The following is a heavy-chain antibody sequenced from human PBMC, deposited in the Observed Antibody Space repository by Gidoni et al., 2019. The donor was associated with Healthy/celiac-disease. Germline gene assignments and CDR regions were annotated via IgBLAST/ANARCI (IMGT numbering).Heavy chain of an antibody. Sequence: QVQLVQSGAEVRKPGASVKVSCTASGHTFTSYGISWVRQDPGQGLVWMGWSSAYNDNTNYAQKLQGRVTMTTDTSTSTSYRELRILRSDDTAVYYFARNYYDSSGYYTSLDYWGQGTLVTVSS. CDR1: GHTFTSYG. V-gene: IGHV1-18*01. CDR2: SSAYNDNT. CDR3: ARNYYDSSGYYTSLDY. D-gene: IGHD3-22*01. J-gene: IGHJ4*02.